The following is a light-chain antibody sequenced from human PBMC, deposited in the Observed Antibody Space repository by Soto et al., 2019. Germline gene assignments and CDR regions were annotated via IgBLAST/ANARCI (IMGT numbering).Light chain of an antibody. CDR1: KTTGTW. CDR3: QRYTTYSWT. V-gene: IGKV1-5*01. CDR2: DAS. Sequence: DFQLTQSPSTGSASVGDRGTITCRTSKTTGTWMAWSQQKPGKAPKLMIYDASRLETGIPARFRGSGVGAEFALTISSLQPDDFATYYCQRYTTYSWTFGQGPKVEVK. J-gene: IGKJ1*01.